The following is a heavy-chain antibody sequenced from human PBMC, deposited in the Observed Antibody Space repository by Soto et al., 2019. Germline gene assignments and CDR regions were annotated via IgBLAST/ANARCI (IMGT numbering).Heavy chain of an antibody. J-gene: IGHJ5*02. D-gene: IGHD2-15*01. CDR2: ISAYNGNT. CDR1: GYTFTSYG. CDR3: AREYCSGGSCYSRSWFDP. Sequence: QVQLVPSGAEVKKPGASVKVSCKASGYTFTSYGIIWVRQAPGQGMEWMGWISAYNGNTNYAQKLQDRVTMTTDTSTSTAYMELRSLRSDDTAVYYCAREYCSGGSCYSRSWFDPWGQGTLVTVSS. V-gene: IGHV1-18*01.